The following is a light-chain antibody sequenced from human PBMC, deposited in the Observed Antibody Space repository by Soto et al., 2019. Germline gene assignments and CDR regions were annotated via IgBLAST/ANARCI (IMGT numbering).Light chain of an antibody. Sequence: SDNIRCRASQGISTFLNWYQQKPGKAPRLLIYAASRLQSGVPARFSCSGVETDSTLACSSRHPDDPVFCSSQVSYPLVRTIAGGTKVDI. J-gene: IGKJ4*02. V-gene: IGKV1-39*01. CDR3: QVSYPLVRT. CDR1: QGISTF. CDR2: AAS.